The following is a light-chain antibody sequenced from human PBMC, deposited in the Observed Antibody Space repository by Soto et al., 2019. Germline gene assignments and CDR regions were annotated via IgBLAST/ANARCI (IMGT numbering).Light chain of an antibody. J-gene: IGLJ1*01. CDR1: SSDVGGYNL. V-gene: IGLV2-11*01. Sequence: QSVLTQPRSVSGSPGQSVTISCTGTSSDVGGYNLVSWYQQHPGKAPKLMIYDVSKRPSGVPDRFSGSKSGNTASLTISGLQAEDEADYDCYSYAGSYTFYVFGTGTKLTVL. CDR2: DVS. CDR3: YSYAGSYTFYV.